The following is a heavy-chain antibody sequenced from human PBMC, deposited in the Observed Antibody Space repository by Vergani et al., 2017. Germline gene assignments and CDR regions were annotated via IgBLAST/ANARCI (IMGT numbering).Heavy chain of an antibody. CDR3: ARGETRTDWFDP. Sequence: QVQLHESGPGLVKPSETLSLICSVSGVSMQSGSFYWPWIRQTAGRRLAWMCRVYPSGTTNYNPSLNGRGNIFVDKSKNIVSLRLNSVTAADTAVYYCARGETRTDWFDPWGQGTLVTVSS. V-gene: IGHV4-61*02. CDR2: VYPSGTT. D-gene: IGHD3/OR15-3a*01. J-gene: IGHJ5*02. CDR1: GVSMQSGSFY.